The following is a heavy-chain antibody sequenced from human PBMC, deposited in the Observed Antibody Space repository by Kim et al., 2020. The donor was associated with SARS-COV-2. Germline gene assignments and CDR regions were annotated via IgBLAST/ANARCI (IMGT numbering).Heavy chain of an antibody. D-gene: IGHD2-21*02. V-gene: IGHV4-31*03. CDR2: IYYSGST. Sequence: SETLSLTCTVSGGSIFTDGYYWSWIRQHPGKGLEWIGYIYYSGSTNYNPSLKSRVAISIDTSKNQFSLELTSVTAADTAIYYCAREKDTYCGGDCAGWFDSWGQGTLVAVSS. CDR1: GGSIFTDGYY. CDR3: AREKDTYCGGDCAGWFDS. J-gene: IGHJ5*01.